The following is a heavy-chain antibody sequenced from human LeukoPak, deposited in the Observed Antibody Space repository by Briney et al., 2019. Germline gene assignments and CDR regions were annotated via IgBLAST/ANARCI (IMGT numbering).Heavy chain of an antibody. CDR1: GFTFRNYG. Sequence: SLPLSYAASGFTFRNYGMLELRPAPAKGLEGVSAINGRGGNQYYPDSVKGRFTISRDNSKNTLYLQVNSLKAEDPAGYFLAKVSLHLGVYYGSSGHLRPFDYWGQGTLVTVSS. J-gene: IGHJ4*02. V-gene: IGHV3-23*01. D-gene: IGHD3-22*01. CDR2: INGRGGNQ. CDR3: AKVSLHLGVYYGSSGHLRPFDY.